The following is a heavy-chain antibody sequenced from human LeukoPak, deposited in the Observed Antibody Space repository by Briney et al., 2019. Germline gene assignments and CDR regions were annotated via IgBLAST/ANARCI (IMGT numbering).Heavy chain of an antibody. CDR3: ARESGDYDSSGYTDY. Sequence: SETLSLTCAVYGGSFSGYYWSWIRQPPGKGLEWIGEINHSGSTNYNPSLKSRVTISVDTSKNQFSLKLSSVTAADTAVYYCARESGDYDSSGYTDYWGQGTLVTVSS. D-gene: IGHD3-22*01. CDR2: INHSGST. J-gene: IGHJ4*02. CDR1: GGSFSGYY. V-gene: IGHV4-34*01.